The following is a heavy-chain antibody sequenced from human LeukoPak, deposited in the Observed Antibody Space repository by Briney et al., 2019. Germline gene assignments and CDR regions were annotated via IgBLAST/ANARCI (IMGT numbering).Heavy chain of an antibody. CDR2: INHSGST. CDR1: GGSFSGYY. J-gene: IGHJ6*04. CDR3: AREDVVVVPAAMFGPYYYYYYGMDV. Sequence: PSETLSLTCAVYGGSFSGYYWSWVRQPPGKELEWIGEINHSGSTNYNPSLKSRVTISVDTSKNQFSLKLSSVTAADTAVYYCAREDVVVVPAAMFGPYYYYYYGMDVWGKGTTVTVSS. V-gene: IGHV4-34*01. D-gene: IGHD2-2*01.